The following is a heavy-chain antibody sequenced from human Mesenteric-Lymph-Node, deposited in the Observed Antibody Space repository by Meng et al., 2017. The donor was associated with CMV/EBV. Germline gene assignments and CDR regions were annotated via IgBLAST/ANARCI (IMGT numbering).Heavy chain of an antibody. CDR1: GYTLTNYN. CDR3: ARGRIDDHRYFDY. CDR2: ISANNGNT. V-gene: IGHV1-18*01. J-gene: IGHJ4*02. D-gene: IGHD1-1*01. Sequence: ASVKVSCKASGYTLTNYNITWVRQAPGQGLEWMGWISANNGNTNYARILQGRLIMTTDTSTSTAYMELRSLRSDDTAMYYCARGRIDDHRYFDYWGQGTLVTVSS.